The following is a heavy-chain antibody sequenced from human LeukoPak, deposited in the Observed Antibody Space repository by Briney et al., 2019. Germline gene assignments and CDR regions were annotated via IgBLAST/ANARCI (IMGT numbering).Heavy chain of an antibody. CDR2: INPNSGGT. D-gene: IGHD3-10*01. CDR3: ARVGMVRGVIDY. V-gene: IGHV1-2*06. CDR1: GYTFTGYY. Sequence: ASVKVSCKASGYTFTGYYMHWVRRAPGQGHEWMGRINPNSGGTNYAQKFQGRVTMTRDTSISTAYMELSRLRSDDTAVYYCARVGMVRGVIDYWGQGTLVTVSS. J-gene: IGHJ4*02.